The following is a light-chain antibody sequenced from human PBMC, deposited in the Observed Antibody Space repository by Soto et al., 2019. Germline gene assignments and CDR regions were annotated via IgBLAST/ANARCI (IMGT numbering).Light chain of an antibody. CDR1: SSDVGGYNY. CDR3: SSYAGTNNYVL. CDR2: EVT. V-gene: IGLV2-8*01. Sequence: QSALTQPPSASGSPGQSVTISCTGSSSDVGGYNYVSWYQQHPDKAPKLMIYEVTKRPSGVPDRFSGSKSGNTASLIVSGLQAEDEADYYCSSYAGTNNYVLFGGGTKLTVL. J-gene: IGLJ2*01.